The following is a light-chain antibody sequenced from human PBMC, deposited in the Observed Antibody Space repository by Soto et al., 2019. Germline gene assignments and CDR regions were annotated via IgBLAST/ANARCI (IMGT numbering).Light chain of an antibody. CDR2: GSS. CDR3: QQYCSSPCT. V-gene: IGKV3-20*01. J-gene: IGKJ2*02. CDR1: QSVSSSY. Sequence: EIVLTQSPGTLSLSLGERAALSCRASQSVSSSYLAWYQQKPGKAPRPLVYGSSSRATGIPDRFSGSGSCTDFTLTISRLAPEDFSVYYCQQYCSSPCTFDQRTKLEIK.